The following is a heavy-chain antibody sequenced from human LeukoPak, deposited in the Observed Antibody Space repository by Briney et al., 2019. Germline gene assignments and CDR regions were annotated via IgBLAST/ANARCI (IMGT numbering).Heavy chain of an antibody. V-gene: IGHV3-53*01. CDR3: ARENIVFFLGAPRDRYFDL. D-gene: IGHD2-15*01. Sequence: PVGSLILSCAASGFTVSSNYMSWVRQAPGKGLEWVAVIYSGGATYYADAVKGRFTISRDNSKNTMYLQMNSIRDEDTAVHYCARENIVFFLGAPRDRYFDLWGRGTLVTVSS. J-gene: IGHJ2*01. CDR1: GFTVSSNY. CDR2: IYSGGAT.